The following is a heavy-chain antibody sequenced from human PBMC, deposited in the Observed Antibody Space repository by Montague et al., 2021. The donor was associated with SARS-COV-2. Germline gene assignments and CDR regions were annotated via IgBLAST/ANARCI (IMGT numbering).Heavy chain of an antibody. V-gene: IGHV3-23*01. CDR2: ISGSGGNT. Sequence: SLRLSCAAFGYSFINYAMGWVRQAPGKGLEWVSVISGSGGNTYFADSVRGRFTISRDNSKNTLYLQMNSLRAEDTAVYYCVRKNYYGSGSFSTFDYWGQGTLVTVSS. CDR3: VRKNYYGSGSFSTFDY. J-gene: IGHJ4*02. CDR1: GYSFINYA. D-gene: IGHD3-10*01.